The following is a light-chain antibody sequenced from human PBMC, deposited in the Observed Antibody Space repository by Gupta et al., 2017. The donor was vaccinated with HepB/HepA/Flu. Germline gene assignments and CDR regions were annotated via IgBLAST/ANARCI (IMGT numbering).Light chain of an antibody. Sequence: SYDLNQPVSVSVALGQTARITCGGNNLGTTNVQWYQQRPGQDTVMVIYRDNKRPPGISDRSFGSNSGNTATLTIRRAQVGDDADYYCQGWHKNLVVFGGGAKLTVL. CDR3: QGWHKNLVV. CDR1: NLGTTN. V-gene: IGLV3-9*01. CDR2: RDN. J-gene: IGLJ2*01.